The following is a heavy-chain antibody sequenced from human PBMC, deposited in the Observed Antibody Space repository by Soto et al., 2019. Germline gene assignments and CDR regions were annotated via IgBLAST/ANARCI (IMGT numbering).Heavy chain of an antibody. CDR1: RFTFSGYG. V-gene: IGHV3-30*18. CDR2: ISYDGSNK. CDR3: AKGGRAYGGGDCRYHFAN. Sequence: PGGSLRLSCAASRFTFSGYGMHWVRQAPGKGLEWVAVISYDGSNKFYADSVKGRFTISRDNSKNTLYLQMNSLRAEDTAVYYCAKGGRAYGGGDCRYHFANWGQGTLVPGSS. J-gene: IGHJ1*01. D-gene: IGHD2-21*02.